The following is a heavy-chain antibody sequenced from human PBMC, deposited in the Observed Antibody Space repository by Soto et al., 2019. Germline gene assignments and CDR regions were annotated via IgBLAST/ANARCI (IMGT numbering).Heavy chain of an antibody. V-gene: IGHV5-10-1*01. J-gene: IGHJ4*02. CDR3: ARLGSIAARPDY. Sequence: LGESLKISCKGSGYSFTSYWISWVRQMPGKGLEWMGRIDPSDSYTNYSPSFQGHVTISADKSISTAYLQWSSLKASDTAMYYCARLGSIAARPDYWGQGTLVTVSS. CDR1: GYSFTSYW. D-gene: IGHD6-6*01. CDR2: IDPSDSYT.